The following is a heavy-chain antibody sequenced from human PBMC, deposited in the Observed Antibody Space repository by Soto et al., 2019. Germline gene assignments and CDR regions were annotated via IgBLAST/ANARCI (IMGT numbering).Heavy chain of an antibody. CDR2: ISSSGSTM. V-gene: IGHV3-48*03. J-gene: IGHJ4*02. D-gene: IGHD1-20*01. CDR1: GFTFSSYE. CDR3: ARGVGLTVSIFDY. Sequence: GGSLRLSCAASGFTFSSYEMNWVRQAPGKGLEWVSCISSSGSTMYYADSVEGRFTVSRDNAKNSLYLQMNSLRAEDTAVYYCARGVGLTVSIFDYWGQGTLVTVSS.